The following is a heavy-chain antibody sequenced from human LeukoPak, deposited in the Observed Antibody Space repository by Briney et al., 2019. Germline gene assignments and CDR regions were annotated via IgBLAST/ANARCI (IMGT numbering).Heavy chain of an antibody. J-gene: IGHJ3*02. CDR2: IYYSGST. Sequence: SETLSLTCTVSGGSISSYYWSWIRQPPGRGLEWIGYIYYSGSTNYNPSLKSRVTISVDTSKNQFSLKLSSVTAADTAVYYCARRGNYYDSSGYYLLDAFDIWGQGTMVTVSS. D-gene: IGHD3-22*01. CDR1: GGSISSYY. CDR3: ARRGNYYDSSGYYLLDAFDI. V-gene: IGHV4-59*01.